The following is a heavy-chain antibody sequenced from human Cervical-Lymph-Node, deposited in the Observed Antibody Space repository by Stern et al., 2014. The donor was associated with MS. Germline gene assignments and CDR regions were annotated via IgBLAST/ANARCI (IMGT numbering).Heavy chain of an antibody. V-gene: IGHV3-33*01. CDR1: GFTFSSSG. D-gene: IGHD4-23*01. CDR3: AREGGNTAEYFQH. CDR2: IWYDGSNR. J-gene: IGHJ1*01. Sequence: VQLVESGGGVVQPGRSLRLSCAASGFTFSSSGMHWVRQAPGKGLEWLAIIWYDGSNRCYADSVKGRFTISRDNSKNTLYLQMNSLRVEDTAVYYCAREGGNTAEYFQHWGQGTLVTVSS.